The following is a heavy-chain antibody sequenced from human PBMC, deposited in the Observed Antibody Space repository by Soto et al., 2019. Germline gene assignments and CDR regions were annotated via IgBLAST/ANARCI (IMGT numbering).Heavy chain of an antibody. Sequence: QVQLQESGPGLVKPSQTLSLTCTVSGGSISSGGYYWNWIRQHPGKGLEWIGYIYYSRSTYYNPSHKRRVTVTADTSKNQFALKLSSVTAADTAVYYCARVPALWGQGTLVTVSS. CDR1: GGSISSGGYY. J-gene: IGHJ4*02. CDR3: ARVPAL. CDR2: IYYSRST. V-gene: IGHV4-31*03.